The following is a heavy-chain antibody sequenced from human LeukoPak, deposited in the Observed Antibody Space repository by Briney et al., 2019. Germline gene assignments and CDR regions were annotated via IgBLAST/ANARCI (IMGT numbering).Heavy chain of an antibody. D-gene: IGHD2-15*01. CDR2: IYYSGST. J-gene: IGHJ6*02. Sequence: PSETLSLTCTVSGGSISSYYWSWIRQPPGKGLEWRGYIYYSGSTNYNPSLKSRVTISVDTSKNQFSLKLSSVTAADTAVYYCARTTTRGYYCSGGSCYSYYYGMDVWGQGTTVTVSS. V-gene: IGHV4-59*08. CDR1: GGSISSYY. CDR3: ARTTTRGYYCSGGSCYSYYYGMDV.